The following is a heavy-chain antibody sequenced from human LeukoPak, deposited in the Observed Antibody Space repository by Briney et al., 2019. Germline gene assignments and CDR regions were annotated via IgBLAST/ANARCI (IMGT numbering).Heavy chain of an antibody. CDR2: INHSGST. V-gene: IGHV4-34*01. CDR3: ARHRANYYGSGSHGYFDY. D-gene: IGHD3-10*01. Sequence: PSETLSLTCTVSGGSISSYCWSWIRQPPGKGLEWIGEINHSGSTNYNPSLKSRVTISVDTSKNQFSLKLSSVTAADTAVYYCARHRANYYGSGSHGYFDYWGQGTLVTVSS. J-gene: IGHJ4*02. CDR1: GGSISSYC.